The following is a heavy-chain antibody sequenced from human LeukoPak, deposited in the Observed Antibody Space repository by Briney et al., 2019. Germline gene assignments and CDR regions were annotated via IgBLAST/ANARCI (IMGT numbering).Heavy chain of an antibody. J-gene: IGHJ6*03. V-gene: IGHV4-59*01. D-gene: IGHD2-2*01. CDR2: IFYSGST. CDR1: GVSIITYY. Sequence: PSETLSLTCTVSGVSIITYYWSWIRQPPGKGLEWIGYIFYSGSTNYNPSLKSRVTISVDTSKNQLSLKLSSVTAADSAVYYCARVVPAANYYYYMDVWGKGTTVTISS. CDR3: ARVVPAANYYYYMDV.